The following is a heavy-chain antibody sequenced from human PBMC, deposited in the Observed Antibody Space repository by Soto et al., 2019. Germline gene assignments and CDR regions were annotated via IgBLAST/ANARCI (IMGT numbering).Heavy chain of an antibody. CDR3: ARDEGYSSSVAY. Sequence: GSLRLSCAASGFTFRSYSMNWVRQAPGKGLERVLYISSCSGIIYYADSVKGRFTVSRDNAKNSLYLQMNSLRDDDTAVYYCARDEGYSSSVAYWGQGILVTVSS. D-gene: IGHD6-6*01. CDR1: GFTFRSYS. J-gene: IGHJ4*02. V-gene: IGHV3-48*02. CDR2: ISSCSGII.